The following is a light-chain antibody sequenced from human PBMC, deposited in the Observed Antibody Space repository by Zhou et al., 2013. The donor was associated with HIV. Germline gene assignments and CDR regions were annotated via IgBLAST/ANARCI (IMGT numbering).Light chain of an antibody. Sequence: EIVLTQSPGTLSLSPGERATLSCRASQSVSSSYLAWYQQKPGQAPRLLIHAASHRAGGIPDRFSGSGSGTDFTLTISRLEPEDFAVYYCQQYGGSPMYTFGQGTKVEI. V-gene: IGKV3-20*01. CDR3: QQYGGSPMYT. CDR1: QSVSSSY. CDR2: AAS. J-gene: IGKJ2*01.